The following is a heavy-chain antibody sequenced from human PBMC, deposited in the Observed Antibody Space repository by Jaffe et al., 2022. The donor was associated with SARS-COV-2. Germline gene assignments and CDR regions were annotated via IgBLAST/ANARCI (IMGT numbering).Heavy chain of an antibody. Sequence: QVQLQESGPGLVKPSQTLSLTCTVSGGSISSGSYYWSWIRQPAGKGLEWIGRIYTSGSTNYNPSLKSRVTISVDTSKNQFSLKLSSVTAADTAVYYCASAVGPSVGQGPGAFDIWGQGTMVTVSS. D-gene: IGHD1-26*01. V-gene: IGHV4-61*02. CDR2: IYTSGST. CDR1: GGSISSGSYY. CDR3: ASAVGPSVGQGPGAFDI. J-gene: IGHJ3*02.